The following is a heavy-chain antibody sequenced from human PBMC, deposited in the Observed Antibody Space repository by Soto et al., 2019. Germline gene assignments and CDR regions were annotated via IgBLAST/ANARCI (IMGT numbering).Heavy chain of an antibody. D-gene: IGHD2-2*01. J-gene: IGHJ4*02. Sequence: QVQLVESRGGVVQPGRSLRLSCAASGFTFSSYAMHWVRQAPGKGLEWVALISHDGSNKYYADSVKGRFTISRDNPKNMLYLQMNSLRVDDTAVYYCARDRSMVVVVPGYWGQGSLVTVSS. V-gene: IGHV3-30-3*01. CDR1: GFTFSSYA. CDR3: ARDRSMVVVVPGY. CDR2: ISHDGSNK.